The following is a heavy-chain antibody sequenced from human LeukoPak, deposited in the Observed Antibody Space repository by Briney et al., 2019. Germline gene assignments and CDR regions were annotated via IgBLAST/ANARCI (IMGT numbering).Heavy chain of an antibody. CDR3: AADPKGFDAFDI. CDR2: IVVGSGNT. CDR1: GFTFTSSA. V-gene: IGHV1-58*02. Sequence: SVKVSCKASGFTFTSSAMQWVRQARGQRLEWIGWIVVGSGNTNYAQKFQERVTTTRDMSTSTAYMELSSLRSEDTAVYYCAADPKGFDAFDIWGQGTMVTVSS. J-gene: IGHJ3*02.